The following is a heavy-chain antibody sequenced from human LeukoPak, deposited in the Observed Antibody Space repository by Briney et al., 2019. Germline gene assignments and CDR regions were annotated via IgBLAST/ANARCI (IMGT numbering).Heavy chain of an antibody. D-gene: IGHD1-26*01. CDR3: ARGPVGATGDYYMDV. Sequence: SETLSLTCTVSGGSISSGGYYWSWIRQHPGKGLEWIGYIYYSGSTYYNPSLKSRVTISVDTSKNQFSLKLSSVTAADTAVYYCARGPVGATGDYYMDVWGKGTTVTVSS. J-gene: IGHJ6*03. CDR1: GGSISSGGYY. CDR2: IYYSGST. V-gene: IGHV4-31*03.